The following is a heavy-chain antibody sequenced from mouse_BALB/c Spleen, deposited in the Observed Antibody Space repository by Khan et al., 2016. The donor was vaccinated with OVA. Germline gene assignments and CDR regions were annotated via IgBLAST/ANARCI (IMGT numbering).Heavy chain of an antibody. V-gene: IGHV3-2*02. J-gene: IGHJ4*01. Sequence: EVQLQESGPGLVKPSQSLSLTCTVTGYSITSDYAWNWIRQFPGNKLEWMGYISYSGSTNYNPALKSRISNTRDTSTNQFFLPLNSVTTEDTATYYCARDGSRYNYAMDYWGQGTSVTVSS. CDR3: ARDGSRYNYAMDY. D-gene: IGHD2-3*01. CDR2: ISYSGST. CDR1: GYSITSDYA.